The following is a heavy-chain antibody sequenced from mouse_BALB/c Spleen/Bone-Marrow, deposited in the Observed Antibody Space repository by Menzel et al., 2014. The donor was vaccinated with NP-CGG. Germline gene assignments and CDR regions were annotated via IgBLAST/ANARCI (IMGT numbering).Heavy chain of an antibody. D-gene: IGHD2-5*01. Sequence: EVQVVESGGALVKPGGSLKLSCAASGFTFSDYAMSWVRQSPEKRLEWVAEISNGGNYTYYPDTVTGRFTISRDNAKNTLYLKMSSLRSEDTAMYYCSRNSNYSFDFWGQGTTLTVSS. J-gene: IGHJ2*01. CDR3: SRNSNYSFDF. CDR2: ISNGGNYT. V-gene: IGHV5-9-4*01. CDR1: GFTFSDYA.